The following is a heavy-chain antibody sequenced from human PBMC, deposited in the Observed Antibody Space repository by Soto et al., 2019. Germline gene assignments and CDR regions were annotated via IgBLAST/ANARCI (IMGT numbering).Heavy chain of an antibody. V-gene: IGHV4-39*01. Sequence: SETLSLTCTVSGGSISSSSYYWGWIRQPPGKGLEWIGSIYYSGSTYYNPSLKSRVTISVDTSKNQFSLKLSSVTAADTAVYYCAGVADHPLGTLDYWGQGTLVTVSS. D-gene: IGHD1-7*01. CDR3: AGVADHPLGTLDY. CDR1: GGSISSSSYY. CDR2: IYYSGST. J-gene: IGHJ4*02.